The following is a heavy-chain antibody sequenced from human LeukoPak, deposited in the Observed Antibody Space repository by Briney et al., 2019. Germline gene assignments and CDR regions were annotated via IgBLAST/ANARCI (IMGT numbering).Heavy chain of an antibody. CDR3: ARGLDGGWFTMDV. CDR1: GFSFRNYG. CDR2: IWSDGSKT. Sequence: PGGSLRLSCAASGFSFRNYGMHWVRRAPGKGLEWVAVIWSDGSKTSYLESVKGRFTISKDNSKNTLNLQINGLRADDTAVYFCARGLDGGWFTMDVWGKGTTVTVSS. J-gene: IGHJ6*04. D-gene: IGHD6-19*01. V-gene: IGHV3-33*08.